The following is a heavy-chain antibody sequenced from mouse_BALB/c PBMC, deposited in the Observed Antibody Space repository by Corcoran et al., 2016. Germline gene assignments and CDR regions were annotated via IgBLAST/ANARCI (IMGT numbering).Heavy chain of an antibody. CDR3: ARFYDGYYYAMDN. J-gene: IGHJ4*01. D-gene: IGHD2-3*01. Sequence: QIQLVQSGPELKKPGETVKISCKASGYTFTDYSMHWVKQAPGKGLKWMGWINTETGEPTYADDFKGRFAFSLETSASTAYLQINNLKNEDTATYFCARFYDGYYYAMDNWGQGTSVTVSS. CDR2: INTETGEP. V-gene: IGHV9-2-1*01. CDR1: GYTFTDYS.